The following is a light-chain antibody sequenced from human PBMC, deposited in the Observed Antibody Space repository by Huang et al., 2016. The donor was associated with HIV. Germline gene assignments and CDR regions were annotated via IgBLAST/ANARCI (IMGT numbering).Light chain of an antibody. CDR3: QQYHDWPLT. Sequence: EIVMTQSPATLSVSPGERATLSCRASQSVGGNLAWYQQKPGQAPRLLIYGASPRATGFPARFSGSGFGTEFTLRISSLQSEDFAVYYCQQYHDWPLTFGQGTKVEVK. CDR1: QSVGGN. J-gene: IGKJ1*01. CDR2: GAS. V-gene: IGKV3-15*01.